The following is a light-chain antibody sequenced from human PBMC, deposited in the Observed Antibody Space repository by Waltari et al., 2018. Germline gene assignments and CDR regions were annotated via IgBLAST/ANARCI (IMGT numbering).Light chain of an antibody. CDR2: WAS. Sequence: DIVMTQSPDSLAVSLGERATINCKSSQSVLYSSNNKNYLAWYQQKPGQPPKLLIYWASTRESGVPDRVSGSGSGTDFTLTISSLQAEDVAVYYCQLYNTIPPVFGQGTRLEIK. J-gene: IGKJ5*01. V-gene: IGKV4-1*01. CDR1: QSVLYSSNNKNY. CDR3: QLYNTIPPV.